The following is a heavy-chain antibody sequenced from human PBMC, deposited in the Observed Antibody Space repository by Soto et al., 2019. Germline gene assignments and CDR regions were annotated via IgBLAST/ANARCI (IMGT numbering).Heavy chain of an antibody. CDR2: LSYDGNSE. Sequence: QMQLVESGGGVVQPGRSLRLSCVGSGFTFGAYTIHWVRQAPGKGLEWVAALSYDGNSERYTDPVKGRFTASRDNSRSTLYLQMNSLVVEDTALYYCVRDGYSGRSDGFDIWGQGTMVTVSS. CDR3: VRDGYSGRSDGFDI. J-gene: IGHJ3*02. D-gene: IGHD1-26*01. CDR1: GFTFGAYT. V-gene: IGHV3-30*14.